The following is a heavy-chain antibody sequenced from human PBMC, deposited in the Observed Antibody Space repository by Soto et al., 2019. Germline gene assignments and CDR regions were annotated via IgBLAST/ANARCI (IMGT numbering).Heavy chain of an antibody. D-gene: IGHD3-16*01. CDR3: TRGYDYVWGVY. CDR1: GFTFSSYW. CDR2: INSDGSST. J-gene: IGHJ4*02. V-gene: IGHV3-74*01. Sequence: GGSLRLSCAASGFTFSSYWMYWVRQVPGKGLVWVSRINSDGSSTSYADSVKGRFTTSRDNAKNTLYLQMNSLRAEDTAVYYCTRGYDYVWGVYWGQGTLVTVSS.